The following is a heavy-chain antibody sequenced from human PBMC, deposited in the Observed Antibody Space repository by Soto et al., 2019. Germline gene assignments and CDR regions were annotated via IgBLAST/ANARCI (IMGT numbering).Heavy chain of an antibody. CDR1: GFTFSSYE. D-gene: IGHD3-22*01. V-gene: IGHV3-48*03. CDR3: ARAVVVITYDAFDL. J-gene: IGHJ3*01. Sequence: GGSLRLSCAASGFTFSSYEMNWVRQAPGKGLEWVSYISSSGSTIYYADSVKGRFTISRDNAKNSLYLQINSLRAEDTAVHYCARAVVVITYDAFDLWGQGKMVTVSS. CDR2: ISSSGSTI.